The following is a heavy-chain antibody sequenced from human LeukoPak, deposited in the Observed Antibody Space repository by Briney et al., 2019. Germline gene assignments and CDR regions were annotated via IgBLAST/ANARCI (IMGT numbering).Heavy chain of an antibody. J-gene: IGHJ6*03. CDR2: IRYDGSNK. CDR1: GFTFSSYG. V-gene: IGHV3-30*02. D-gene: IGHD1-1*01. CDR3: AKEYGYDYNYFYSMDV. Sequence: GGSLRFSCAASGFTFSSYGIHWVRQAPGKGLEWVAFIRYDGSNKSHADSVKGRFTISRDNSKNTVYLQMHSLRAEDTAVYFCAKEYGYDYNYFYSMDVRGKGTTVTISS.